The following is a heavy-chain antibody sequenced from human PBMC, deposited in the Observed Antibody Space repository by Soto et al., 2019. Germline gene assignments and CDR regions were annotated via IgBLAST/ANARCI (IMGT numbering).Heavy chain of an antibody. CDR2: INHSGST. CDR1: GGSFSGCY. CDR3: PRGGSTYGSGRYYNVYYYYGMEV. D-gene: IGHD3-10*01. V-gene: IGHV4-34*01. J-gene: IGHJ6*02. Sequence: SETLSLTCAVSGGSFSGCYCSWIRQPPGKGREWIGEINHSGSTSYNPSLKSRVTISVDTSKNQFSLKLSSVNAADTAVYYCPRGGSTYGSGRYYNVYYYYGMEVWGPGNTVT.